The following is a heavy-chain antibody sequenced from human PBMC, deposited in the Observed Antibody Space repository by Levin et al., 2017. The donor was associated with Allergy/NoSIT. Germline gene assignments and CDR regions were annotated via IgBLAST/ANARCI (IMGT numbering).Heavy chain of an antibody. CDR2: FSASGP. CDR1: GFSFSKLA. CDR3: AKDHESMGYPTFDC. D-gene: IGHD3-22*01. Sequence: AGGSLRLSCAASGFSFSKLAMSWVRQAPGKGLEWVSTFSASGPYYADSVKGRFTISRDNSRNTLSLEMNNLRDEDTAGYYCAKDHESMGYPTFDCWGQGTQVTVSS. V-gene: IGHV3-23*01. J-gene: IGHJ4*02.